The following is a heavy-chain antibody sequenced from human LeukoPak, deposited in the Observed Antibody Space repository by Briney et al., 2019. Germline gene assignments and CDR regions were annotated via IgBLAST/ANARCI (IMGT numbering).Heavy chain of an antibody. J-gene: IGHJ4*02. Sequence: PSQTLSLTCTVSGGSISSGGYYWSWIRQPPGKGLEWIGYIYHSGSTYYNPSLKSRVTISVDRSKNQFSLKLSSVTAADTAVYYCARGSSPFLMVRTKAFDYWGQGTLVTVSS. V-gene: IGHV4-30-2*01. CDR1: GGSISSGGYY. CDR3: ARGSSPFLMVRTKAFDY. D-gene: IGHD3-10*01. CDR2: IYHSGST.